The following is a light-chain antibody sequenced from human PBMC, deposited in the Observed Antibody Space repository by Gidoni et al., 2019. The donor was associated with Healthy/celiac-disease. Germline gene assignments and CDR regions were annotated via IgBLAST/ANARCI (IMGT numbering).Light chain of an antibody. CDR2: DAS. Sequence: EIVLTQSPPTLSLSPGESATLSCRASQSVSSYLAWYQQKPGQAPRLLIYDASNRATGIPARFSGSGSGTDFTLTISSLEPEDFAVYYCQQRSNWPQLTFGGGTKVEIK. CDR1: QSVSSY. CDR3: QQRSNWPQLT. V-gene: IGKV3-11*01. J-gene: IGKJ4*01.